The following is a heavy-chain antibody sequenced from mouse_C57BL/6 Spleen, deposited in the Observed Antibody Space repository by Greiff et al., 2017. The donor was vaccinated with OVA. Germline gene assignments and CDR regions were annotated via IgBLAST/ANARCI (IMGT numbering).Heavy chain of an antibody. Sequence: QVQLQQPRAELVKPGASVKLSCKASGYTFTSYWMQWVKQRPGQGLEWIGEIDPSDSYTNYNQKFKGKATLTVDTSSSTAYMQLSSLTSEDSAVYYCAREELGRLYYFDYWGQGTTLTVSS. V-gene: IGHV1-50*01. CDR1: GYTFTSYW. CDR3: AREELGRLYYFDY. D-gene: IGHD4-1*01. CDR2: IDPSDSYT. J-gene: IGHJ2*01.